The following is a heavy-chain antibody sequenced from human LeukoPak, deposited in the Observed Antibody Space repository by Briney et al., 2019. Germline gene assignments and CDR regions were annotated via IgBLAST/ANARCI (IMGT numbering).Heavy chain of an antibody. J-gene: IGHJ3*01. CDR2: INQDGSEK. V-gene: IGHV3-7*05. Sequence: GGSLRLSCAASGFTFSSYWVTWVRQAPGKGLGWVANINQDGSEKYYVYSVKGRFTISRDNAKNSLSLQMNSLTVEDTAVYYCARVLTGIAAAGTDAFDVWGQGTTVTVSS. D-gene: IGHD6-13*01. CDR3: ARVLTGIAAAGTDAFDV. CDR1: GFTFSSYW.